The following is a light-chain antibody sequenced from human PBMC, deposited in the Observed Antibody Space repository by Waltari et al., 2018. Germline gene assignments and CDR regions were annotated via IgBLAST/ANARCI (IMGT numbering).Light chain of an antibody. V-gene: IGKV3-15*01. CDR2: GAS. CDR3: QHYHNWPPIT. CDR1: QSISTN. Sequence: EIVMTQSPATLSVSPGERAPLSCRTSQSISTNLAWYQQKPGQAPRLLIYGASTRATGFPARFSGSGFGTEFTLTISSLRSEDFAVYYCQHYHNWPPITFGQGTRLEIK. J-gene: IGKJ5*01.